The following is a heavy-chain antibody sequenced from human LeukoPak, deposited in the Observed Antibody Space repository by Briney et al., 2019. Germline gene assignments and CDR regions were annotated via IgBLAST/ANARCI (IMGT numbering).Heavy chain of an antibody. Sequence: GGSLRLSCAASGFTFSSYAMHWVRQAPGKGLEWVAVISYDGSNKCYADSVKGRFAISRDNSKNTLYLQMNSLRAEDTAVYYCARDPCIAVAGYYYYYYYMDVWGKGTTVTVSS. CDR2: ISYDGSNK. V-gene: IGHV3-30*01. D-gene: IGHD6-19*01. J-gene: IGHJ6*03. CDR3: ARDPCIAVAGYYYYYYYMDV. CDR1: GFTFSSYA.